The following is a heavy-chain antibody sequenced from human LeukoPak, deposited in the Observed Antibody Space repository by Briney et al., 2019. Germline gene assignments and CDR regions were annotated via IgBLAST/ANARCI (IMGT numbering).Heavy chain of an antibody. D-gene: IGHD6-19*01. CDR3: ASAADSSGWFDY. V-gene: IGHV4-39*07. CDR2: IYYSGST. CDR1: DGSISSSSYY. J-gene: IGHJ4*02. Sequence: SETLSLTCTVSDGSISSSSYYWGWIRQPPGKGLEWIGSIYYSGSTYYNPSLKSRVTISVDTSKNQFSLKLSSVTAADTAVYYCASAADSSGWFDYWGQGTLVTVSS.